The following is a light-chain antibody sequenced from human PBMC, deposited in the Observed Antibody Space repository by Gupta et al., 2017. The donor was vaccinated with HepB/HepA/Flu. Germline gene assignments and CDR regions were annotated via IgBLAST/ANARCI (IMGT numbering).Light chain of an antibody. Sequence: DSVMTQSPDSLSVSLGARATLHCQSSQTIFYSSQNMNYLAWYQQRPGQPPQLLISWASTRESGVPDRFSSGGSATDVTITISGLQAEDVAVYYWQQFYRDPWTFGQGTKVEIK. CDR1: QTIFYSSQNMNY. J-gene: IGKJ1*01. V-gene: IGKV4-1*01. CDR3: QQFYRDPWT. CDR2: WAS.